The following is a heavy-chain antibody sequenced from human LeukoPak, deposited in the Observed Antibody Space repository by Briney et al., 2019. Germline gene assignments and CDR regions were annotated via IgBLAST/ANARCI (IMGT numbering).Heavy chain of an antibody. Sequence: PGGSLKLSCAASGFTFSSYEMNWVRQAPGKGLEWVSYISSSGSTIYYAASVKGRFTISRDNAKNSLYLQMNSLRAEDTAVYYCAGTLGFPNAFDIWGQGTMVTVSS. V-gene: IGHV3-48*03. J-gene: IGHJ3*02. CDR1: GFTFSSYE. CDR2: ISSSGSTI. CDR3: AGTLGFPNAFDI.